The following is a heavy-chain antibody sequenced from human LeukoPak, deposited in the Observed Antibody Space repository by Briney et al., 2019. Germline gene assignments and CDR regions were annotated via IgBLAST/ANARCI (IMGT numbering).Heavy chain of an antibody. CDR2: IYYSGST. CDR3: ARRRSWPDAFDI. Sequence: SETLSLTCAVYGGSFSSYYWSWIWQPPGKGLEWIGYIYYSGSTDYNSSLKSRVTISVDTSKNQFSLKLSSVTAADTAVYYCARRRSWPDAFDIWGQGTMVTVSS. V-gene: IGHV4-59*01. D-gene: IGHD1-26*01. J-gene: IGHJ3*02. CDR1: GGSFSSYY.